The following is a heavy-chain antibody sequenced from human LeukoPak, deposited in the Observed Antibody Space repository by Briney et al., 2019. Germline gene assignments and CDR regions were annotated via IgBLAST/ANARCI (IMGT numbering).Heavy chain of an antibody. CDR2: IYSGGIT. CDR3: ARDYYGSGTYSAFDI. J-gene: IGHJ3*02. Sequence: GGSLRLSCAASGXTVSSNYMTWVRQAPGKGLEWVLVIYSGGITYYADSVKGRFTISRDNSKNTLYLQMNSLRAEDTAVYYCARDYYGSGTYSAFDIWGQGTMVTVSS. D-gene: IGHD3-10*01. CDR1: GXTVSSNY. V-gene: IGHV3-53*01.